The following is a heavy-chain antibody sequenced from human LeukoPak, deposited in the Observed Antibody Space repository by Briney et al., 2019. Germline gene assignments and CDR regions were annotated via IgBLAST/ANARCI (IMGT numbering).Heavy chain of an antibody. D-gene: IGHD6-13*01. V-gene: IGHV1-8*01. CDR3: ARGAGYSSSFDP. Sequence: ASVKVSCKASGYTFTSYDINWVRRATGQGLEWMGWMNPNSGNTGYAQKFQGRVTMTRNTSISTAYMELSSLRSEDTAVYYCARGAGYSSSFDPWGQGTLVTVSS. CDR1: GYTFTSYD. J-gene: IGHJ5*02. CDR2: MNPNSGNT.